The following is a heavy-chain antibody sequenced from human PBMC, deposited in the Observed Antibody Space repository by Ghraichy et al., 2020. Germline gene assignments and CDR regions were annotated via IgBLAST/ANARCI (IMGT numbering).Heavy chain of an antibody. D-gene: IGHD5-18*01. CDR2: INDNGDIT. CDR3: AKAVTLRTAVVTDHFYYFDS. V-gene: IGHV3-23*01. Sequence: GGSLRLSCVASGFTFSNYAMTWVRQAPGKGLEWVSSINDNGDITNYADSVKGRFTISRDNSWNTLYLQLNSLRVEDTAVYYCAKAVTLRTAVVTDHFYYFDSWGQGTLVTVSS. CDR1: GFTFSNYA. J-gene: IGHJ4*02.